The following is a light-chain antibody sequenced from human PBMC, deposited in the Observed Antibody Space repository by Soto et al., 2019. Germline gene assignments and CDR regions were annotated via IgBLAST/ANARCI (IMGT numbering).Light chain of an antibody. CDR2: EVS. Sequence: QSALTQPPSASGSPGQSVTISCTGNSNDVGHSSFISWYQQHPGKGPKLIIYEVSKRPSGVPDRFSGSKSGNTASLSVSELQDEDEADYFCNAQADNGKHVFRTGTKLTVL. V-gene: IGLV2-8*01. CDR1: SNDVGHSSF. CDR3: NAQADNGKHV. J-gene: IGLJ1*01.